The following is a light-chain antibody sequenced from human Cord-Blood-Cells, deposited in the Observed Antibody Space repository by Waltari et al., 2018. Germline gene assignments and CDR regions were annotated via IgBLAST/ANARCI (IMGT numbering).Light chain of an antibody. CDR1: SSEVGGYNY. Sequence: QSALTQPASVSRSPGQSLNIPGTRTSSEVGGYNYVPWYQQPPGKAPKLMIYDVSNRPSGVSNRFSGSKSGNTASLTISGLQAEDEADYYCSSYTSSSTLDVFGTGTKVTVL. CDR2: DVS. CDR3: SSYTSSSTLDV. V-gene: IGLV2-14*01. J-gene: IGLJ1*01.